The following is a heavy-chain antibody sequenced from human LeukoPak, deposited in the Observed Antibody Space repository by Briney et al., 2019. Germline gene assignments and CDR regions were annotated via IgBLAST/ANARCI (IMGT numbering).Heavy chain of an antibody. Sequence: GASVKVSCKASGGTFSSYAISWVRQAPGQGLEWMGGIIPIFGTANYAQKFQGRVTITADESTSTAYMELSSLRSEDTAVYYCASSSSELFNNWFDPWGQGTLVTVSS. J-gene: IGHJ5*02. CDR2: IIPIFGTA. V-gene: IGHV1-69*13. D-gene: IGHD2-21*01. CDR1: GGTFSSYA. CDR3: ASSSSELFNNWFDP.